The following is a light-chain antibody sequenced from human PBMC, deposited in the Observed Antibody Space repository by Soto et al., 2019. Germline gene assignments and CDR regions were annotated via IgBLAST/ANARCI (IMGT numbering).Light chain of an antibody. CDR2: DNN. CDR1: SSNIGNNY. J-gene: IGLJ2*01. Sequence: QSVLTQPPSVSAAPGQKVTISCSGSSSNIGNNYVSWYQQLPGTAPKLLIYDNNKRPSGIPDRFSGSKSGTSATLGITGPQTGDEADYYCGTWDSSLSAVVFGGGTKLTVL. V-gene: IGLV1-51*01. CDR3: GTWDSSLSAVV.